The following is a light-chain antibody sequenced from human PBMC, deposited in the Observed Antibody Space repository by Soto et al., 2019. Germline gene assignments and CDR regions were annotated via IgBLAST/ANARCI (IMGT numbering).Light chain of an antibody. CDR3: QQYYSPWT. Sequence: DIVMTQSPDSLAVSLGERATINCKSSQSALYSSNNKNYLAWYQQKPGQPPKLLIYWASTRESGVPDRFSGSGSGTDFSLTISSLQAEDVAVYYCQQYYSPWTFGQGTKVELK. V-gene: IGKV4-1*01. CDR1: QSALYSSNNKNY. CDR2: WAS. J-gene: IGKJ1*01.